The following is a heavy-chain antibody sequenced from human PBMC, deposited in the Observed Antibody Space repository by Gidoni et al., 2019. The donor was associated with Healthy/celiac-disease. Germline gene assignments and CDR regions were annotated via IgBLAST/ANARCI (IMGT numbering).Heavy chain of an antibody. CDR3: ATQSYNWNDWPRYYYYYMDV. D-gene: IGHD1-1*01. CDR2: FDPEDGET. Sequence: QVQLVQSGAEVKKPGASVKVSCKVSGYTLTELSMHWVRQAPGKGLEWMGGFDPEDGETIYAQKFQGRVTMTEDTSTDTAYMELSSLRSEDTAVYYCATQSYNWNDWPRYYYYYMDVWGKGTTVTVSS. CDR1: GYTLTELS. J-gene: IGHJ6*03. V-gene: IGHV1-24*01.